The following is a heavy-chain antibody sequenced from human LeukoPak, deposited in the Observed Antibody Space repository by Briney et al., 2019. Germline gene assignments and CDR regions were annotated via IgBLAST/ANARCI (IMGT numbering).Heavy chain of an antibody. D-gene: IGHD5-18*01. V-gene: IGHV4-38-2*02. CDR2: MYHSGGT. J-gene: IGHJ4*02. CDR1: GYSIRRGYF. CDR3: ARDRGADTASTD. Sequence: SVTLALLRTVSGYSIRRGYFLGWIRQPPGKGLEWIGTMYHSGGTYYNPSLKSRVTISVDTSKNQFSLRLSSVTAADTAMYYCARDRGADTASTDWGQGTLVTVSS.